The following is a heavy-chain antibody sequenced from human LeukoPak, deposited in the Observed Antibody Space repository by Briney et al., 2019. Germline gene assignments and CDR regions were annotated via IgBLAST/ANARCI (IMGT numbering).Heavy chain of an antibody. CDR1: VYTFTSYG. CDR3: ARGTTLDY. V-gene: IGHV1-18*01. J-gene: IGHJ4*02. D-gene: IGHD4-11*01. CDR2: ISAYNGNT. Sequence: ASVKVSCKASVYTFTSYGISWVRQAPGHGLEWMGWISAYNGNTNYAQKLQGRVSMTADTSTSTAYMELSSLRSEDTAVYYSARGTTLDYWGQGTLVTVSS.